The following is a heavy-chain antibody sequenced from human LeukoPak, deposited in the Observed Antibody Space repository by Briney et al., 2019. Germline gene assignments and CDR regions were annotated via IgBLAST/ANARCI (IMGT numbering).Heavy chain of an antibody. CDR2: IKSKTDGGTT. Sequence: GGSLRLSCAASGFTFSNAWMSWVRQAPGKGLEWVGRIKSKTDGGTTDYAAPVKGRFTISRDDSKNTLYLQMNSLKTEDTAVYYCATEDTPYGPIDYWGQGTLVTVSS. J-gene: IGHJ4*02. CDR3: ATEDTPYGPIDY. CDR1: GFTFSNAW. V-gene: IGHV3-15*01. D-gene: IGHD4-17*01.